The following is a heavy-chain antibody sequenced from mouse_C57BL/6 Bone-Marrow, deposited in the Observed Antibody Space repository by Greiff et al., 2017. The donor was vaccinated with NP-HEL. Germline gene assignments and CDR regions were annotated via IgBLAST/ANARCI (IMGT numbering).Heavy chain of an antibody. J-gene: IGHJ3*01. CDR2: IDPSDSYT. CDR3: ARGGWLSFAY. V-gene: IGHV1-50*01. D-gene: IGHD2-3*01. Sequence: QVQLQQSGAELVKPGASVKLSCKASGYTFTSYWMQWVQQRPGQGLEWIGEIDPSDSYTNYNQKFKGKATLTVDTSSSTAYMQLSSLTSEDSAVYYCARGGWLSFAYWGQGTLVTVSA. CDR1: GYTFTSYW.